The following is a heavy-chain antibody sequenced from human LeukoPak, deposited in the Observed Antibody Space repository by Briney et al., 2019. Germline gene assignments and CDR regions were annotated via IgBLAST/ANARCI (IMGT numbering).Heavy chain of an antibody. CDR1: GYTFTSYG. CDR2: ISACNGNT. V-gene: IGHV1-18*01. CDR3: ARGGSGWYFLPRAFDY. D-gene: IGHD6-19*01. J-gene: IGHJ4*02. Sequence: ASVKVSCKASGYTFTSYGISWVRQAPGQGLEWMGWISACNGNTNYAQKLQGRVTMTTVTSTSTAYMELRSLRSDDTAVYYCARGGSGWYFLPRAFDYWGQGTLVTVSS.